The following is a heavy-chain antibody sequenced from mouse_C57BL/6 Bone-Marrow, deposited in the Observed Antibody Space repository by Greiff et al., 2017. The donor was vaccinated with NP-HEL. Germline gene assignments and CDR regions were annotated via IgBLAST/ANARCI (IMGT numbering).Heavy chain of an antibody. CDR2: FDPFDSYT. Sequence: VQLQQPGAELVMPGASVKLSCKASGSTFPSSWMTWVKQRPGQGLGWIGEFDPFDSYTNYNQKFKGKSTLTVDKSSSTADMQLSSLTSEDSAVYYCARDTTVVEWYFDVWGTGTTVTVSS. V-gene: IGHV1-69*01. D-gene: IGHD1-1*01. CDR3: ARDTTVVEWYFDV. J-gene: IGHJ1*03. CDR1: GSTFPSSW.